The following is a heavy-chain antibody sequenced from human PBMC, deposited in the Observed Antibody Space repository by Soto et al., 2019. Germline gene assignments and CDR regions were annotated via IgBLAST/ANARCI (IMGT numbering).Heavy chain of an antibody. V-gene: IGHV4-39*01. Sequence: SGTPSLPRTFFWGPPSRSIFQWGLVRQPPGKGLEWIGNVYYNGNTYYNASLKSRLTISVDTSNNQFSLKVKSVTAADTAVYFCARLSGSYNDRYFDNWGQGTLVTVSS. CDR1: WGPPSRSIFQ. J-gene: IGHJ4*02. D-gene: IGHD1-26*01. CDR3: ARLSGSYNDRYFDN. CDR2: VYYNGNT.